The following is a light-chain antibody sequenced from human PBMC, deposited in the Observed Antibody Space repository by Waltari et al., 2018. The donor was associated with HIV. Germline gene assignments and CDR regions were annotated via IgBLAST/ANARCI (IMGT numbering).Light chain of an antibody. V-gene: IGKV3-11*01. CDR2: DTS. CDR3: QQRTNWPPT. CDR1: QNVRNH. Sequence: ETVLTQSPPTLSLSPGERATLSCRASQNVRNHLAWYQQKPGQSPRLLIYDTSNRATGIPARFSCSGSATDFTLTISSLEPEDFAVYYCQQRTNWPPTFGQGTKVEIK. J-gene: IGKJ1*01.